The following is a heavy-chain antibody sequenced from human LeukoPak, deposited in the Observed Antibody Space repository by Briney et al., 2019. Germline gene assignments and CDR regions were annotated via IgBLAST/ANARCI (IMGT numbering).Heavy chain of an antibody. V-gene: IGHV1-69*06. CDR3: AREDYGDRLFGY. J-gene: IGHJ4*02. Sequence: GSSVKVSCKATGGTFSSYAISWVRQAPGQGLEWMGGSIPIFGTANYAQKFQGRVTITADKSTSTAYMELSSRRSEDTAVYYCAREDYGDRLFGYWGQGTLVTVSS. CDR2: SIPIFGTA. CDR1: GGTFSSYA. D-gene: IGHD4-17*01.